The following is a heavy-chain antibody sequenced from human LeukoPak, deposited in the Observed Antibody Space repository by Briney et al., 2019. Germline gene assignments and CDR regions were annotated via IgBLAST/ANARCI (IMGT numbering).Heavy chain of an antibody. CDR2: ISSSSSYI. CDR1: GFTFSSYS. CDR3: ARDSRKGYSGYDFLVY. V-gene: IGHV3-21*01. Sequence: GGSLRLSCAASGFTFSSYSMNWVRQAPGKGLEWVSSISSSSSYIYYADSVKGRFTISRDNAKNSLYLQMSSLRAEDTAVYYCARDSRKGYSGYDFLVYWGQGTLVTVSS. J-gene: IGHJ4*02. D-gene: IGHD5-12*01.